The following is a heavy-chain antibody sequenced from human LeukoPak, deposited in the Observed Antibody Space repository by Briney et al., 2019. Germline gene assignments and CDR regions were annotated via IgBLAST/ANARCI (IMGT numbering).Heavy chain of an antibody. D-gene: IGHD3-10*01. CDR1: GFSFSSAW. CDR3: IVSNYYSSGSYNFDS. J-gene: IGHJ4*02. Sequence: MAGGSLRLSCAASGFSFSSAWMTWVRQPPGKGLEWVGRIKSKTDGGTVDYAAPVKVRFTISRDDSINTLYLQVNSLKTEDTAMYYCIVSNYYSSGSYNFDSWGQGTLVTVSS. V-gene: IGHV3-15*01. CDR2: IKSKTDGGTV.